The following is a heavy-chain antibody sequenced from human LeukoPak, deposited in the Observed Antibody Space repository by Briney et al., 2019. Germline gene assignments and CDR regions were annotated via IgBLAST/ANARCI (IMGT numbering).Heavy chain of an antibody. V-gene: IGHV3-30-3*01. CDR1: GFTFSSYA. CDR2: ISYDGSNK. D-gene: IGHD4-23*01. J-gene: IGHJ4*02. Sequence: GSLRLSCAASGFTFSSYAMHWVRQAPGKGLEWVAVISYDGSNKYYADSVKGRFTISRDNSKNTLYLQMNSLRAEDTAVYYCARERGQATVVTPPDYWGQGTLVTVSS. CDR3: ARERGQATVVTPPDY.